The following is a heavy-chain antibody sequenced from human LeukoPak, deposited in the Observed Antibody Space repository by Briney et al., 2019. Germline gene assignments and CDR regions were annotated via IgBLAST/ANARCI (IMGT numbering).Heavy chain of an antibody. D-gene: IGHD6-13*01. CDR1: GGSISTYY. V-gene: IGHV4-4*09. J-gene: IGHJ4*02. CDR3: ARHSSRWPNRVLDS. CDR2: IHSSGDT. Sequence: SETLSLTCTVSGGSISTYYWSWLRQPPGKGLEWIGYIHSSGDTNYNPSLTSRVTTSVDTSKNQFSLELTSVTAADTALYYCARHSSRWPNRVLDSWGQGSLVTVTS.